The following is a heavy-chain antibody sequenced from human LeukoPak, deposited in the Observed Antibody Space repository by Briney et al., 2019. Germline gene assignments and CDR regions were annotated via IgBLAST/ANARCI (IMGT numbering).Heavy chain of an antibody. CDR3: ARDRHDSSGYPVYYFDY. V-gene: IGHV3-30-3*01. Sequence: GGSLRLSCAASGFTFSSCAMHWVRQAPGKGLEWVAVISYDGSNKYYADSVKGRFTISRDNSKNTLYLQMNSLRAEDTAVYYCARDRHDSSGYPVYYFDYWGQGTLVTVSS. CDR2: ISYDGSNK. CDR1: GFTFSSCA. J-gene: IGHJ4*02. D-gene: IGHD3-22*01.